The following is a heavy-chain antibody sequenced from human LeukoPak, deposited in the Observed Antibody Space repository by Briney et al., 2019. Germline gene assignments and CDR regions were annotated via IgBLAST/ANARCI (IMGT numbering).Heavy chain of an antibody. D-gene: IGHD1-26*01. CDR1: GGSFSGYY. J-gene: IGHJ6*03. V-gene: IGHV4-34*01. CDR2: LYYSGST. Sequence: PSETLSLTCAVYGGSFSGYYWSWIRQPPGKGLEWVGSLYYSGSTYYNSSLKSRVTMSIDTSKNQFSLKLTSVTAADTAVYYCARISSVWVKDFYYYMDVWGKGTTVTVSS. CDR3: ARISSVWVKDFYYYMDV.